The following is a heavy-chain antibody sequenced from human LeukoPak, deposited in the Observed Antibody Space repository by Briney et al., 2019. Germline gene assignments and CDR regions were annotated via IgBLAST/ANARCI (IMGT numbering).Heavy chain of an antibody. J-gene: IGHJ4*02. Sequence: ESGGSLRLSCAASGFIFSTYSMNWVRQAPGKGLEWISYISSGSSTIYYTDSVRGRFTISRDNAKNSLYLQMNNLRAEDTAVYYCARDSPRFSYWGQGTLVTVSS. D-gene: IGHD3-10*01. V-gene: IGHV3-48*01. CDR1: GFIFSTYS. CDR2: ISSGSSTI. CDR3: ARDSPRFSY.